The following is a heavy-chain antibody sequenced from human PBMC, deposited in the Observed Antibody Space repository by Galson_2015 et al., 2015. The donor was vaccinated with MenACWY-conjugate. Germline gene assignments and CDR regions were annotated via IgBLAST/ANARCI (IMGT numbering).Heavy chain of an antibody. V-gene: IGHV3-21*01. CDR2: ISTSSSYS. CDR1: GFSFSNYH. CDR3: ARELGNGVIAAIQR. Sequence: SLRLSCAASGFSFSNYHMNWVRQAPGQGLEWVSVISTSSSYSYYADSVKGRFTISRDNAKNSLYLQMNSLRAEDTAVYYCARELGNGVIAAIQRWGQGTLVTVSS. J-gene: IGHJ1*01. D-gene: IGHD2/OR15-2a*01.